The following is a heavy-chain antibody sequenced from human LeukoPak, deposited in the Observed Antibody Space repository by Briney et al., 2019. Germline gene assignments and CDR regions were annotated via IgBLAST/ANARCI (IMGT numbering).Heavy chain of an antibody. D-gene: IGHD7-27*01. V-gene: IGHV3-15*01. CDR3: ITEPPGVVF. Sequence: GGSLRLSCAASGVTFSVAWMNCVRQAPGNGLEWVGRIKSNTDGGATDYAAPVKDRFTISRNDSEKTLYLQMNSLKTEDTAVYYCITEPPGVVFWGQGTLVTVSS. CDR2: IKSNTDGGAT. J-gene: IGHJ4*02. CDR1: GVTFSVAW.